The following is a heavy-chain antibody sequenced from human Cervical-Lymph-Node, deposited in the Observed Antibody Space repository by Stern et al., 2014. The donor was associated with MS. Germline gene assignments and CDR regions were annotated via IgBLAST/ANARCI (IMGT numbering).Heavy chain of an antibody. CDR1: EFTFSTYA. CDR3: ARGGRGVGLEY. V-gene: IGHV3-30-3*01. CDR2: VSYDGTQR. D-gene: IGHD3-10*01. J-gene: IGHJ4*02. Sequence: VQLVESGGGVVQPGRSLSLSCVASEFTFSTYAMHWVRQAPGKGLGWVAFVSYDGTQRNSTDSVKARFTISRDNSKNTLYLHMNSLRDEDTAVYFCARGGRGVGLEYWGQGALVTVSS.